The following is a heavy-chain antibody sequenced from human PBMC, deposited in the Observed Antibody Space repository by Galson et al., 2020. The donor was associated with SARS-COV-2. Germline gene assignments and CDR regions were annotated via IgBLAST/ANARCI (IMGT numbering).Heavy chain of an antibody. CDR1: GFTFSSYA. V-gene: IGHV3-30-3*01. D-gene: IGHD1-26*01. Sequence: TGGSLRLSCAASGFTFSSYAMHWVRQAPGKGLEWVAVILYDGSNKYYADSVKGRFTISRDNSKNTLYLQMNSLRAEDTAVYYCARAGSGSYYGPFDYWGQGTLVTVSS. J-gene: IGHJ4*02. CDR3: ARAGSGSYYGPFDY. CDR2: ILYDGSNK.